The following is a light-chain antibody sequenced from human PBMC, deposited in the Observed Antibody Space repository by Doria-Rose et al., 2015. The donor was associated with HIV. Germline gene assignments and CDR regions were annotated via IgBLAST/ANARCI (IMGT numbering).Light chain of an antibody. Sequence: EIGLTQSPGILSLSPGERATLSCRASQSVSSNYLAWYQQKPGQAPRLLTYGASSRATGIPDRFSGSGSGTDFSLTISRLEPEDFAVYFCQQYGSSPTFGQGTKVEIK. J-gene: IGKJ1*01. CDR2: GAS. V-gene: IGKV3-20*01. CDR1: QSVSSNY. CDR3: QQYGSSPT.